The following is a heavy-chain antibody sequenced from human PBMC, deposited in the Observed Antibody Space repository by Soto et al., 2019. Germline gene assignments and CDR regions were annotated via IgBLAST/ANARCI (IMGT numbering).Heavy chain of an antibody. J-gene: IGHJ4*02. Sequence: GASVKVSCKASGYTFTSYYMHWVRQAPGQGLEWMGIINPSGGSTSYAQKFQGRVTMTRDTSTSTVYMELSSLRFEDTAVYYCARDVPPERWFDYWGQGTLVTVSS. CDR1: GYTFTSYY. V-gene: IGHV1-46*03. CDR3: ARDVPPERWFDY. D-gene: IGHD1-26*01. CDR2: INPSGGST.